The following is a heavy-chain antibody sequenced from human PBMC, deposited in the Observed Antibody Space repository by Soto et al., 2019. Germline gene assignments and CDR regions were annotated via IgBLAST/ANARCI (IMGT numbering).Heavy chain of an antibody. Sequence: QVQLQESGPGLVKPSETLSLTCSVSDGSVNTGNYYWSWIRQPPGKGLEWIGQIYYMGTTNYNPPLKSRVTISVDTSKNQFSLKVTSVTAADTAVYFCAREEKQLSRYGGDFDYWGQGILVTVSS. D-gene: IGHD3-16*01. CDR1: DGSVNTGNYY. V-gene: IGHV4-61*01. CDR2: IYYMGTT. CDR3: AREEKQLSRYGGDFDY. J-gene: IGHJ4*02.